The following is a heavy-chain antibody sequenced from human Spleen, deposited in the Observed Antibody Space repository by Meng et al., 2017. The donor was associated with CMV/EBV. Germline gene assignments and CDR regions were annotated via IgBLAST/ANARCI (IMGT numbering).Heavy chain of an antibody. Sequence: LSLTCAASGFTFGDYYMDWIRQAPGKGLEWVSYISPTSNTIYYTDSVKGRFTVSRDNAKNSLFLQMNSLRAEDTAVYYCARDGGNIVGTTYYYFGMDVWGQGTTVTVSS. CDR2: ISPTSNTI. CDR1: GFTFGDYY. CDR3: ARDGGNIVGTTYYYFGMDV. V-gene: IGHV3-11*04. J-gene: IGHJ6*02. D-gene: IGHD1-26*01.